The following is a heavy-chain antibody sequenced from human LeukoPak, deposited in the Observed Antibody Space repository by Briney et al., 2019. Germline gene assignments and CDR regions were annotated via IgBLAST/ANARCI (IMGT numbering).Heavy chain of an antibody. V-gene: IGHV3-33*01. Sequence: GGSLTLSCAASGFTFSSYGMHWVRQAPGKGLEWVAVIWYDGSNKYYADSVKGRFTISRDNSKNTLYLQMNSLRAEDTAVYYCARELSSRFDYYYGMDVWGQGTAVTVSS. CDR2: IWYDGSNK. CDR3: ARELSSRFDYYYGMDV. CDR1: GFTFSSYG. J-gene: IGHJ6*02. D-gene: IGHD3-3*01.